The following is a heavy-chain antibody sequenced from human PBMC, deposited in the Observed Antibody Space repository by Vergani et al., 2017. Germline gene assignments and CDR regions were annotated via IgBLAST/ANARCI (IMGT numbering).Heavy chain of an antibody. CDR3: ARGVWGSDRFGDFDY. CDR2: IYYSGST. Sequence: QVQLQESGPGLVKPSETLSLTCTVSGGSISSYYWSWIRQPPGKGLEWIGYIYYSGSTNYNPSLKSRVTIAVDTSKNQFSLKLSSVTAADTAVYYCARGVWGSDRFGDFDYWGQGTLVTVSS. D-gene: IGHD3-16*02. CDR1: GGSISSYY. J-gene: IGHJ4*02. V-gene: IGHV4-59*01.